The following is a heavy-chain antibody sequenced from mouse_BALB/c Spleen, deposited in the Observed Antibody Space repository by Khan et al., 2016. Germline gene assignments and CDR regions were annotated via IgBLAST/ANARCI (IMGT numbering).Heavy chain of an antibody. CDR1: GYTFTSYL. V-gene: IGHV1S81*02. J-gene: IGHJ2*01. CDR3: GRINKIVGTYFDY. Sequence: QVQLQEPGAELVKPGASVKMSCKASGYTFTSYLMHWVKQRLGQGLEWIAEINPTNGSTYYNEKFKSKATLTADKSSSTAYMLLSGLTFEDSAVEYCGRINKIVGTYFDYWGQGTTLTVSS. CDR2: INPTNGST. D-gene: IGHD1-1*01.